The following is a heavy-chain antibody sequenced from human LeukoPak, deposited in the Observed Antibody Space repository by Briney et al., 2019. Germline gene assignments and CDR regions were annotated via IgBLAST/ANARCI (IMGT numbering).Heavy chain of an antibody. J-gene: IGHJ3*02. CDR1: GGSISSSNW. V-gene: IGHV4-4*02. D-gene: IGHD4-17*01. Sequence: SETLALTCAVCGGSISSSNWWSWVRHPPGKGLEWIGEIYHSGSTNYNPSLKSRVTISVDKSKNQFSLKLSSVTAADTAVYYCATRNFTVSYAFDIWGQGTMVSVSS. CDR2: IYHSGST. CDR3: ATRNFTVSYAFDI.